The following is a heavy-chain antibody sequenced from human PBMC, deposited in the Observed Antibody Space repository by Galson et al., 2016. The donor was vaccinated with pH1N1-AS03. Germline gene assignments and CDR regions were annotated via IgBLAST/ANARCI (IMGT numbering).Heavy chain of an antibody. D-gene: IGHD2-15*01. J-gene: IGHJ4*02. CDR3: VTDGTFGSTIEH. CDR1: EFTFSKTG. V-gene: IGHV3-21*01. CDR2: IDEGGSHP. Sequence: SLRLSCAASEFTFSKTGMNWVRQAPGKGPEWVSSIDEGGSHPYSADSLQGRFTISRDNTKNSLFLHMNSLRAEDTAVYYCVTDGTFGSTIEHWGQGTLVTVSS.